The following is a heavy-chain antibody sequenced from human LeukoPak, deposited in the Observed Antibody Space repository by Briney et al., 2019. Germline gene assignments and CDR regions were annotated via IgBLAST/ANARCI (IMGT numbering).Heavy chain of an antibody. CDR3: ARGFPRHYDSRGIKFDY. Sequence: PSGTLSLTCAVSGGSISSSTNWWSWVRQPPGKGLEWVSAIGGSGGSTYYADSVKGRFTISRDNSKNTLYLQMNSLRAEDTALYYCARGFPRHYDSRGIKFDYWGQGILVTVSS. V-gene: IGHV3-23*01. J-gene: IGHJ4*02. CDR2: IGGSGGST. D-gene: IGHD3-22*01. CDR1: GGSISSST.